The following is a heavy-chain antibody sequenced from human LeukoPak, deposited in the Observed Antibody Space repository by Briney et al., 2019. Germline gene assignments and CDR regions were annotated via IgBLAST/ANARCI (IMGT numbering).Heavy chain of an antibody. J-gene: IGHJ4*02. V-gene: IGHV4-59*01. Sequence: SETLSLTCSVSGASISTYYWSWIRQPPGKGLEWIGYISYSGGTNSNPSLKSRVTISVDTSKNQFSLKLSSVTAADTAVYYCARDTLRSSLFDYWGQGTLVTVSS. CDR2: ISYSGGT. D-gene: IGHD6-13*01. CDR3: ARDTLRSSLFDY. CDR1: GASISTYY.